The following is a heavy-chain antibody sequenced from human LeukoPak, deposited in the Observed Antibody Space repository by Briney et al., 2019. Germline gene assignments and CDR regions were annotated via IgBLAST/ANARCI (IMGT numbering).Heavy chain of an antibody. V-gene: IGHV3-48*02. CDR2: ISTSGRAI. CDR3: ARVLLYDRSGYYFDY. CDR1: GFTFSKYN. Sequence: GGSLRLSCAASGFTFSKYNINGVREAPGRGLEWVSYISTSGRAIFYADSVKGRFTISRENAKNSLFLQMNSLRDEDTAVYYCARVLLYDRSGYYFDYWGLGTLVTVSS. D-gene: IGHD3-22*01. J-gene: IGHJ4*02.